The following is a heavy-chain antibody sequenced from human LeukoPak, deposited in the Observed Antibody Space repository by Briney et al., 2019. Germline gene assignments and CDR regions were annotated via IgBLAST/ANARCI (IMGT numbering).Heavy chain of an antibody. CDR1: GGSISSSSYY. J-gene: IGHJ3*02. V-gene: IGHV4-39*07. CDR2: IYYSGST. D-gene: IGHD3-10*01. Sequence: SETLSLTCTVSGGSISSSSYYWGWIRQPPGKGLEWIGSIYYSGSTYYNPSLKSRVTISVDTSKNQFSLKLSSVTAADTAVYYCARGRGSGSYYKYAFDIWGQGTMVTVSS. CDR3: ARGRGSGSYYKYAFDI.